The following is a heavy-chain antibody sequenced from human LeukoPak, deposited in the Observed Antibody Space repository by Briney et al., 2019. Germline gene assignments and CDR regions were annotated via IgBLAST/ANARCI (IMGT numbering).Heavy chain of an antibody. D-gene: IGHD2-2*01. Sequence: SETLSLTCTVSGGSISSYYWSWIRQPAGKGLEWIGYIYYSGSTNYNPSLKSRVTISVDTSKNQFSLKLSSVTAADTAVYYCARESRSKGYYYYMDVWGKGATVTASS. CDR2: IYYSGST. J-gene: IGHJ6*03. V-gene: IGHV4-59*01. CDR3: ARESRSKGYYYYMDV. CDR1: GGSISSYY.